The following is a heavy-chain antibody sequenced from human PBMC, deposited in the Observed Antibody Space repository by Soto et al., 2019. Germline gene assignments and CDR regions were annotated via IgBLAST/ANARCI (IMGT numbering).Heavy chain of an antibody. D-gene: IGHD6-19*01. CDR1: DDSFRGAEYY. J-gene: IGHJ4*02. V-gene: IGHV4-61*08. CDR3: ARGPAYIDGWRTFDL. CDR2: TYYNGDT. Sequence: SETLSLTCTVADDSFRGAEYYWSWIRQPLGKGPEWIGYTYYNGDTKYNPALRSRVTMSEDTSKNQFSLRLSSVTAADTAVYFCARGPAYIDGWRTFDLWGRGILVTVSS.